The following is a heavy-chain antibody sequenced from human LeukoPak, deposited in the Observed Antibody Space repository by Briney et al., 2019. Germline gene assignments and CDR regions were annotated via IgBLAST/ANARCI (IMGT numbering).Heavy chain of an antibody. Sequence: PSQTLSLTCTVSGGSISSGSYYWSWIRQPAGKGLEWVGRIYTSGSTNYNPSLKSRVTISVDTSKNQFSLKLSSVTAADTAVYYCARVVASSGWYEDYWGREPWSPSPQ. CDR1: GGSISSGSYY. D-gene: IGHD6-19*01. V-gene: IGHV4-61*02. J-gene: IGHJ4*02. CDR2: IYTSGST. CDR3: ARVVASSGWYEDY.